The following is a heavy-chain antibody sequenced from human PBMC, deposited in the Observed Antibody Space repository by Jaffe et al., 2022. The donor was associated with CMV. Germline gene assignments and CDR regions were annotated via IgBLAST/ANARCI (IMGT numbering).Heavy chain of an antibody. D-gene: IGHD1-26*01. CDR2: ITSSGSHI. CDR1: GFTFSIYT. V-gene: IGHV3-21*01. J-gene: IGHJ3*02. CDR3: ARSGETGCFDI. Sequence: EVQLVESGGGLVKPGGSLRLSCAASGFTFSIYTMNWVRQAPGKGLEWVSSITSSGSHIYYADSVKGRFTISRDNAKNSLYLQMNSLRAEDTAIYYCARSGETGCFDIWGQGTMVTVSS.